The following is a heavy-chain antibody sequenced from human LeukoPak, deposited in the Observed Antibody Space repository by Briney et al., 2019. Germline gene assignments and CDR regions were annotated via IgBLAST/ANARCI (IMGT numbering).Heavy chain of an antibody. D-gene: IGHD5-18*01. Sequence: GGSLRLSCAASGFTFSSYGMHWVRQASGKGLEWVAVISYDGSNKYYADSVKGRFTISRDNSKNTLYLQMNSLRAEDTAVYYCAKEGSYGYYFDYWGQGTLVTVSS. CDR2: ISYDGSNK. J-gene: IGHJ4*02. CDR3: AKEGSYGYYFDY. V-gene: IGHV3-30*18. CDR1: GFTFSSYG.